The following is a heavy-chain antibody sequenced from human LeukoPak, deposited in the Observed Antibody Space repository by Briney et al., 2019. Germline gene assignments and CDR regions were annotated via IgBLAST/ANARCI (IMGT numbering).Heavy chain of an antibody. V-gene: IGHV3-7*04. CDR2: IKQDGSEK. CDR1: GFTFSSYW. Sequence: GGTLRLSCAASGFTFSSYWMSWVRQAPGKGLEWVANIKQDGSEKYYVDSVKGRFTISRDNAKNSLYLQMNSLRAEDTAVYYCARGEPSYDILTGLIDYWGQGTLVTVSS. CDR3: ARGEPSYDILTGLIDY. D-gene: IGHD3-9*01. J-gene: IGHJ4*02.